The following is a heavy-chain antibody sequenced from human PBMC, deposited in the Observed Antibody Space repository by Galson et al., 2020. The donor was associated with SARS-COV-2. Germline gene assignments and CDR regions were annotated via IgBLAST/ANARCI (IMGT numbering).Heavy chain of an antibody. Sequence: GGSLRLSCAASGFTFSNAWMSWVRQAPGKGLEWVGRIKSKTDGGTTDYAAPVKGRFTISRDDSKNTLYLQMNSLKTEDTAVYYCTTERAYYDFWSGYRPFDYWGQGTLVTVSS. CDR2: IKSKTDGGTT. J-gene: IGHJ4*02. CDR1: GFTFSNAW. D-gene: IGHD3-3*01. CDR3: TTERAYYDFWSGYRPFDY. V-gene: IGHV3-15*01.